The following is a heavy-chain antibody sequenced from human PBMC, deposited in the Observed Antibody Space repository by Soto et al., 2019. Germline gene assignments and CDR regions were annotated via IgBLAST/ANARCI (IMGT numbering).Heavy chain of an antibody. CDR2: IKSKTDGGTT. CDR3: TTGSRYYYDSSGYYRHAFDI. D-gene: IGHD3-22*01. V-gene: IGHV3-15*01. Sequence: EVQLLESGGGLVQPGGSLRLSCAASGFTFSNAWMSWVRQAPGKGLEWVGRIKSKTDGGTTDYAAPVKGRFTISRDDSKNTLYLQMNSLKTEDTAVYYCTTGSRYYYDSSGYYRHAFDIWGQGTMVTVSS. CDR1: GFTFSNAW. J-gene: IGHJ3*02.